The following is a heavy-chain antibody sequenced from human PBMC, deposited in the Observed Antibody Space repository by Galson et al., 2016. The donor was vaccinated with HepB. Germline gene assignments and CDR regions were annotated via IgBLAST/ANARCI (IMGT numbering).Heavy chain of an antibody. CDR3: VSGGDTVTGGAFDV. J-gene: IGHJ3*01. D-gene: IGHD2-8*02. Sequence: SLRLSCAASGFTFSNYAMNWIRQAPGKGLEWISSISSRSSTTYYADSVKGRFTISSDNTKNSLFLQMNSLRAEETALYYCVSGGDTVTGGAFDVWGQGTMVTVSS. CDR2: ISSRSSTT. CDR1: GFTFSNYA. V-gene: IGHV3-48*04.